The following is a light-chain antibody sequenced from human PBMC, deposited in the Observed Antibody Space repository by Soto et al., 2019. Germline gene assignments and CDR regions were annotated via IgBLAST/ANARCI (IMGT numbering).Light chain of an antibody. CDR1: QSVTSSY. CDR3: QQYGSSPLT. Sequence: EIVLTQSPGTLSLSPGEGATLSCRASQSVTSSYLAWYRHKPGQAPRLLIYHASTRATGIPDRFSGSGSGTDFTLTISRLEPENFAGYYCQQYGSSPLTFRGGTKVEIK. CDR2: HAS. V-gene: IGKV3-20*01. J-gene: IGKJ4*01.